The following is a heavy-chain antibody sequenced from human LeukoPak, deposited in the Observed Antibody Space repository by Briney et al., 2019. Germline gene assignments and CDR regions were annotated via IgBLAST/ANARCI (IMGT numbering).Heavy chain of an antibody. J-gene: IGHJ4*02. CDR3: ARDPLYYDSSGFYPPPDY. D-gene: IGHD3-22*01. CDR1: GFTFSSYW. V-gene: IGHV3-30*03. Sequence: GGSLRLSCAASGFTFSSYWMSWVRQAPGKGLEWVALISYDGSNKYYADSVKGRFTISRDNSKNTLYLQMNSLRAEDTAVYYCARDPLYYDSSGFYPPPDYWGQGTLVTVSS. CDR2: ISYDGSNK.